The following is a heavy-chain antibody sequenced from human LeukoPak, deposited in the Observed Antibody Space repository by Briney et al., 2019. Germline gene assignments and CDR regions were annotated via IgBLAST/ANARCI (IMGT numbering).Heavy chain of an antibody. CDR1: GFTFSSYA. CDR2: ISYDGSNK. J-gene: IGHJ4*02. D-gene: IGHD2-8*01. Sequence: PGGSLRLSCAASGFTFSSYAMHWVRQAPGKGLEWVAVISYDGSNKYYADSVKGRFTISRDNSKNTLYLQMNSLRAEDTAVYYCARVLGYCTNGVCSDDYWGQGTLVTVSS. V-gene: IGHV3-30-3*01. CDR3: ARVLGYCTNGVCSDDY.